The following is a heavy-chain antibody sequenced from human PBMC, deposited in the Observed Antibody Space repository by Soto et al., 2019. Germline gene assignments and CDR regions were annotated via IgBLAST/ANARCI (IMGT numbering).Heavy chain of an antibody. CDR2: ISHSGST. D-gene: IGHD3-22*01. CDR1: GGSISSGGYS. CDR3: ARAYYYDSSGYYPDAFDI. J-gene: IGHJ3*02. Sequence: QLQLQESGSGLVKPSQTLSLTCAVSGGSISSGGYSWSWIRQPPGKGLEWIGYISHSGSTYYNPSLKSRVTISVDRSKNQFSLKLSSVTAADTAVYYCARAYYYDSSGYYPDAFDIWGQGTMVTVSS. V-gene: IGHV4-30-2*01.